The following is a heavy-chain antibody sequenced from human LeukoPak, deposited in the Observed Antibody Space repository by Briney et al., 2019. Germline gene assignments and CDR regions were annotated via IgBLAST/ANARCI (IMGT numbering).Heavy chain of an antibody. CDR1: GFTFSNYA. V-gene: IGHV3-23*01. CDR3: ARVPCSTTWYRYFDY. Sequence: PGGSLRVSCAASGFTFSNYALSWVRQAPGKGLEWVSAISGSGGSTYYAASVKGRFTISRDNSKNTLYLQMNSLRAEDAAVYYCARVPCSTTWYRYFDYWGHGTLVTVSS. J-gene: IGHJ4*01. D-gene: IGHD2-2*01. CDR2: ISGSGGST.